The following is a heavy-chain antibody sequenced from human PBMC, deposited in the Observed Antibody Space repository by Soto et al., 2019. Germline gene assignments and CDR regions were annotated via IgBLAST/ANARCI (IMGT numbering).Heavy chain of an antibody. CDR2: IWYDGSNK. V-gene: IGHV3-33*01. D-gene: IGHD3-22*01. J-gene: IGHJ6*02. Sequence: GGSLRLSCAASGFTFSSYGMHWVRQAPGKGLEWVAVIWYDGSNKYYADSVKGRFTISRDNSKNTLYLQMNSLRAEDTAVYYCARFYDSSGPPYYNYGMDAGGQGT. CDR3: ARFYDSSGPPYYNYGMDA. CDR1: GFTFSSYG.